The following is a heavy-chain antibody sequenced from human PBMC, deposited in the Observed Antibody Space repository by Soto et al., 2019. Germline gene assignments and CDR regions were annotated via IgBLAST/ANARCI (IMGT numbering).Heavy chain of an antibody. CDR3: ARGNYYGSGAFDI. Sequence: SGGSLRLSCAASGFTFSSYGMHWVRKAPGKGLEWVAVIWYDGSNKYYADSVKGRFTISRDNSKNTLYLQMNSLRAEDTAVYYCARGNYYGSGAFDIWGQGTMVTVSS. CDR2: IWYDGSNK. V-gene: IGHV3-33*01. D-gene: IGHD3-10*01. CDR1: GFTFSSYG. J-gene: IGHJ3*02.